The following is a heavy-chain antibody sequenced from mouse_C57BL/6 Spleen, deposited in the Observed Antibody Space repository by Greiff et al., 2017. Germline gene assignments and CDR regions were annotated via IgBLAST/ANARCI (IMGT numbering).Heavy chain of an antibody. J-gene: IGHJ3*01. CDR3: ARFLWDVGFAY. CDR2: IRNKANGYTT. CDR1: GFTFTDYY. V-gene: IGHV7-3*01. D-gene: IGHD4-1*01. Sequence: EVQLVESGGGLVQPGGSLSLSCAASGFTFTDYYMSWVRQPPGKALEWLGFIRNKANGYTTEYSASVKGRFTISRGNSQSILYLQMYALGAEDSAAYYFARFLWDVGFAYWGQGTLVTVSA.